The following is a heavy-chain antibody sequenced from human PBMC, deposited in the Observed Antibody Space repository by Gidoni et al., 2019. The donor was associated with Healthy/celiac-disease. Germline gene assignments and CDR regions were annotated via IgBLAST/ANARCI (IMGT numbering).Heavy chain of an antibody. CDR1: GFTFSSYA. D-gene: IGHD5-12*01. V-gene: IGHV3-23*01. CDR3: AKDLGPLYGGYDY. CDR2: ISGSGGST. Sequence: SCAASGFTFSSYAMSWVRQAPGKGLEWVSAISGSGGSTYYADSVKGRFTISRDNSKNTLYLQMNSLRAEDTAVYYCAKDLGPLYGGYDYWGQGTLVTVSS. J-gene: IGHJ4*02.